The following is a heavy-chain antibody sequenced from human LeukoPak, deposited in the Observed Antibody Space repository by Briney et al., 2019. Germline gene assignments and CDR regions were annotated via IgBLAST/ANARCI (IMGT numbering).Heavy chain of an antibody. Sequence: PGGSLRLSCAASGFTFSSYEMNWVRQAPGKGLEWVSSISSTSTYIYYADSVKGRFSISRDNAKNSLYLQMNSLRAEDTAVYYCARVGNSYGRDFDYWGQGTLVTVSS. D-gene: IGHD5-18*01. CDR3: ARVGNSYGRDFDY. CDR1: GFTFSSYE. CDR2: ISSTSTYI. V-gene: IGHV3-21*01. J-gene: IGHJ4*02.